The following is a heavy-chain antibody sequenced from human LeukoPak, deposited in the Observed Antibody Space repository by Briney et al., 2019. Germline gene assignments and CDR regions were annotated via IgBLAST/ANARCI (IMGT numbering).Heavy chain of an antibody. CDR2: VRNKANTYST. Sequence: AGGSLRLSCAASGFTFSVHYMDWVRQPPGKGLEWVGRVRNKANTYSTDYAASVRGRFTISRDDSKNTLYLQMNGLKTEDTAVYYCARAGGSGDYYSHYSDYWGQGTLVTVSS. V-gene: IGHV3-72*01. D-gene: IGHD2-21*02. J-gene: IGHJ4*02. CDR1: GFTFSVHY. CDR3: ARAGGSGDYYSHYSDY.